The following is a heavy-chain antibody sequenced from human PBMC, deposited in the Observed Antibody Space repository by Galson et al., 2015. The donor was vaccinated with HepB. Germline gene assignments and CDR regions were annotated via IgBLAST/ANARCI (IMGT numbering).Heavy chain of an antibody. D-gene: IGHD3-10*01. CDR3: ARANSGAMDV. V-gene: IGHV1-46*01. CDR2: INPSGGRT. CDR1: GYTFSSYQ. Sequence: SVKVSCKASGYTFSSYQMHWVRQAPGQGLEWMGIINPSGGRTSYAQKFKGRVTMTRDTSTSTVYMELSSLRSEDTAVYYCARANSGAMDVWGQGTTVTVSS. J-gene: IGHJ6*02.